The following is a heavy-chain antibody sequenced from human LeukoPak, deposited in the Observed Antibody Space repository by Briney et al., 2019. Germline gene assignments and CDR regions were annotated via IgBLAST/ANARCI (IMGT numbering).Heavy chain of an antibody. D-gene: IGHD3-10*01. CDR3: ARDLSYSLEY. V-gene: IGHV3-74*01. CDR1: GFTFNDYC. J-gene: IGHJ4*02. CDR2: IKGDGSST. Sequence: PLTLSCAACGFTFNDYCMHWLRQTPGKGLVWVSRIKGDGSSTTYADSVKGRFTISRDNAKNTLYLQMNSLRAEDTAVYYCARDLSYSLEYWGQGTLVTVSS.